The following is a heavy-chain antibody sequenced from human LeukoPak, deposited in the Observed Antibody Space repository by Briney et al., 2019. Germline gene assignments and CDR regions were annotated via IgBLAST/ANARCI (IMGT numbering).Heavy chain of an antibody. J-gene: IGHJ3*02. CDR3: ANSIVATPPAAFDI. D-gene: IGHD5-12*01. CDR2: ISSSGSYT. CDR1: GFTFRDYY. V-gene: IGHV3-11*06. Sequence: SLRLSCAAYGFTFRDYYMSWIRPAPREGLEWVSYISSSGSYTNYADSVKGPLSISRDNATNSLYLQTNSVRAEDTCVYDCANSIVATPPAAFDIWGQGTMVTVSS.